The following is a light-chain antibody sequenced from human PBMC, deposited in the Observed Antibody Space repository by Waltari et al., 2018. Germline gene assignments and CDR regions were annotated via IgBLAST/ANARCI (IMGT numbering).Light chain of an antibody. J-gene: IGLJ1*01. CDR1: SSDVGGYNL. CDR2: EGS. Sequence: QSALTQPASVSGSPGQSITISCTGTSSDVGGYNLVSWYQQHPGKAPKFIIYEGSKRPSGVPTRFSGSKSGNTASLTISGLQAEDEANYYCCSYAGSRTFVFGTGTKVTVL. V-gene: IGLV2-23*01. CDR3: CSYAGSRTFV.